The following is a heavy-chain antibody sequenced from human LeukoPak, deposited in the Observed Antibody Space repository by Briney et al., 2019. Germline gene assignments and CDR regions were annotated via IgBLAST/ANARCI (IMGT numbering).Heavy chain of an antibody. J-gene: IGHJ4*02. D-gene: IGHD3-22*01. CDR3: ARDRRYYDSSGYFDY. CDR1: AFTVSSNC. V-gene: IGHV3-53*01. Sequence: GGSLRLSCAASAFTVSSNCMSWVRQAPGKGLEWISVIFSGGSTYYADSVKGRFTISRDNSKNTLYLQMNSLRAEDTAVYYCARDRRYYDSSGYFDYWGQGTLVTVSS. CDR2: IFSGGST.